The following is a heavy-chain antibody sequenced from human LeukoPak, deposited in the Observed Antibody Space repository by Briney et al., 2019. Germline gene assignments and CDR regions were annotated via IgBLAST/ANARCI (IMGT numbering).Heavy chain of an antibody. CDR3: ARVVQAAAGSDAFDI. CDR2: IYHSGST. J-gene: IGHJ3*02. CDR1: GGSISSSNW. D-gene: IGHD6-13*01. V-gene: IGHV4-4*02. Sequence: SGTLSPTCAVSGGSISSSNWWSWVRQPPGKGLEWIGEIYHSGSTNYNPSLKSRVTISVDKSKNQFSLKLSSVTAADTAVYYCARVVQAAAGSDAFDIWGQGTMVTVSS.